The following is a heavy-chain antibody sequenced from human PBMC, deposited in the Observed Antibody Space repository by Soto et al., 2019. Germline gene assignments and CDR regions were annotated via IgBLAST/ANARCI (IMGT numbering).Heavy chain of an antibody. Sequence: QVQLVQSGAEVKKPGSSVKVSCKASGGTFSSYAISWVRQAPGQGLEWMGGIIPIFGTANYAQKFQGRVTITADESTSTAYMELSSLRSEDTAVYYCARAGRPRDCTNGVCYNYGMDVWGQGTTVTVSS. CDR1: GGTFSSYA. V-gene: IGHV1-69*01. J-gene: IGHJ6*02. CDR3: ARAGRPRDCTNGVCYNYGMDV. D-gene: IGHD2-8*01. CDR2: IIPIFGTA.